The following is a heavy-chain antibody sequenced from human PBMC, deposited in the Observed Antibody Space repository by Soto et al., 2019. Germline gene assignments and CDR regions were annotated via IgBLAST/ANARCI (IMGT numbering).Heavy chain of an antibody. J-gene: IGHJ6*02. CDR2: IYYSGST. CDR1: GGSISSSSYY. Sequence: QLQLQESGPGLVKPSETLSLTCTVSGGSISSSSYYWGWIRQPPGKGLVWIGSIYYSGSTYYNPSLKSRVTISVDTSKNQFSLKLRSVAAADAAVYYCAGHYSHGSSMNYYYYGMDVWGQGTTVTVSS. CDR3: AGHYSHGSSMNYYYYGMDV. D-gene: IGHD6-13*01. V-gene: IGHV4-39*01.